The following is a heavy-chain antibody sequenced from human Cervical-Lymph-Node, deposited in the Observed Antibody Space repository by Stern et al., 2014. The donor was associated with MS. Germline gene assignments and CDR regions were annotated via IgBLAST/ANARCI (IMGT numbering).Heavy chain of an antibody. CDR1: GYTFRYYH. Sequence: QVQLVQSGAEVKKPGASVKVSCKASGYTFRYYHMHWVRQAPGQGLEWLGTINPSGGCTNYAQKFQGRVTMTRDTSTSTVYMELSSLRSGDTALYYCTRDSGNTGWYYFDYWGQGTLVTVSS. J-gene: IGHJ4*02. D-gene: IGHD6-19*01. CDR3: TRDSGNTGWYYFDY. CDR2: INPSGGCT. V-gene: IGHV1-46*01.